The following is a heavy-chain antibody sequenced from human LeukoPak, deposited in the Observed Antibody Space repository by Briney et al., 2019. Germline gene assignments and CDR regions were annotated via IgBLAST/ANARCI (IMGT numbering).Heavy chain of an antibody. V-gene: IGHV4-61*02. CDR2: IYTSGST. Sequence: SETLSLTCTVSGGSISSGSYYWSWIRQPAGKGLEWIGRIYTSGSTNYNPSLKSRVTISVDTSKNQFSLKLSSVTAADTAVYYCARDLSFAPEGECSSTSCYYFDYWGQGTLVTVSS. CDR3: ARDLSFAPEGECSSTSCYYFDY. J-gene: IGHJ4*02. CDR1: GGSISSGSYY. D-gene: IGHD2-2*01.